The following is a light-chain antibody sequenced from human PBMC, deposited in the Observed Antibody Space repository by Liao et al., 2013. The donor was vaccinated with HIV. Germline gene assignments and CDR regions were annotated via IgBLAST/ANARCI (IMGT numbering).Light chain of an antibody. CDR3: QAWDSTSAWKV. CDR2: QDT. CDR1: KLGDKY. V-gene: IGLV3-1*01. Sequence: SYELTQSPSVSVSPGQTASITCSGDKLGDKYVSWYQQKSGQSPVLVIYQDTKRPSGIPERFSGSASGNTATLTITGTQAMDEADYYCQAWDSTSAWKVFGTGTKVTVL. J-gene: IGLJ1*01.